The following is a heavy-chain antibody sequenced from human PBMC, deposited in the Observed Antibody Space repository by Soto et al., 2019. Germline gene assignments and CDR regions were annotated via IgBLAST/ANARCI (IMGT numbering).Heavy chain of an antibody. CDR3: ARGSATVPAAGAGY. V-gene: IGHV1-3*01. D-gene: IGHD2-2*01. CDR1: GYTFTSYA. CDR2: INAGNGNT. J-gene: IGHJ4*02. Sequence: ASVKVSCKASGYTFTSYAMHWVRQAPGQRLEWMGWINAGNGNTKYSQKFQGRVTITRDTSASTAYTELSSLRSEDTAVYYCARGSATVPAAGAGYWGQGTLVTVSS.